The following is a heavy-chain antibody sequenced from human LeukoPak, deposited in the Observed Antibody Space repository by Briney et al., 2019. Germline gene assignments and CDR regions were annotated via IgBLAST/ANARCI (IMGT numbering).Heavy chain of an antibody. J-gene: IGHJ6*03. V-gene: IGHV1-69*13. CDR2: IIPIFGTA. CDR1: GGTFSSYA. D-gene: IGHD1-1*01. Sequence: SVKVSCKASGGTFSSYAISWVRQAPGQGVEWMGGIIPIFGTANYAQKFQGRVTITADESTSTAYMELRSLRSDDTAVYYCARVSTTGIISWDYYYYMDVWGKGTTVTVSS. CDR3: ARVSTTGIISWDYYYYMDV.